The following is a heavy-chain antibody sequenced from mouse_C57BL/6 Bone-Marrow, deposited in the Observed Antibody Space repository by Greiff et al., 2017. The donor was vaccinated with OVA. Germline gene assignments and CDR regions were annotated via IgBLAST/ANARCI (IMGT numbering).Heavy chain of an antibody. CDR1: GYAFSSSW. CDR3: ARPPAYYSNWYFDV. V-gene: IGHV1-82*01. J-gene: IGHJ1*03. D-gene: IGHD2-5*01. CDR2: IYPGDGDT. Sequence: QVQLQQSGPELVKPGASVKISCKASGYAFSSSWMNWVKQRPGKGLEWIGRIYPGDGDTNYTGKFKGKATLTADKSSSTAYMQLSSLTSEDSAVYFCARPPAYYSNWYFDVWGTGTTVTVSS.